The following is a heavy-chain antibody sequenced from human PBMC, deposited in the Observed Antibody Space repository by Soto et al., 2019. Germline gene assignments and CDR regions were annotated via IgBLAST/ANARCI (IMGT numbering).Heavy chain of an antibody. Sequence: QVQLVQSGAEVKKPGSSVKVSCKASGGTFSSYAISWVRQAPGQGLEWMGGIIPIFGTANYAQKFQGRVTITADESTSTAYMELSSLISEDKAVYYCARAGCSSTSCARLADNWFDPWGQGTLVTVSS. V-gene: IGHV1-69*01. CDR2: IIPIFGTA. D-gene: IGHD2-2*01. CDR1: GGTFSSYA. CDR3: ARAGCSSTSCARLADNWFDP. J-gene: IGHJ5*02.